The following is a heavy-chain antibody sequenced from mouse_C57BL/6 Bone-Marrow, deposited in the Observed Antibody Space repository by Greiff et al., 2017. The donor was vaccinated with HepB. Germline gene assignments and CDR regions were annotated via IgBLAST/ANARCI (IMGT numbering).Heavy chain of an antibody. V-gene: IGHV1-55*01. CDR3: ARFGDGSDY. D-gene: IGHD2-3*01. CDR1: GYTFTSYW. CDR2: IYPGSGST. Sequence: QVQLKQSGAELVKPGASVKMSCKASGYTFTSYWITWVKQRPGQGLEWIGDIYPGSGSTNYNEKFKSKATLTVDTSSSTAYMQLSSLTSEDSAVYYCARFGDGSDYWGQGTTLTVSS. J-gene: IGHJ2*01.